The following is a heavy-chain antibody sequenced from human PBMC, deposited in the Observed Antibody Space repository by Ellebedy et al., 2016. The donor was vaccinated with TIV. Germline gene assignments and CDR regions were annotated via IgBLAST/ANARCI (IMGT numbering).Heavy chain of an antibody. Sequence: GSLRLSCTVSGGSIGDYYWNWIRQSPGKGLEWIGFAHHSGATYYNPSLKSRVTVTVDTSKNQFYLELSSVNAADTAVYYCARAPNYGDNLYWYFDFWGRGTLVTVSS. J-gene: IGHJ2*01. CDR3: ARAPNYGDNLYWYFDF. D-gene: IGHD4-23*01. V-gene: IGHV4-59*13. CDR2: AHHSGAT. CDR1: GGSIGDYY.